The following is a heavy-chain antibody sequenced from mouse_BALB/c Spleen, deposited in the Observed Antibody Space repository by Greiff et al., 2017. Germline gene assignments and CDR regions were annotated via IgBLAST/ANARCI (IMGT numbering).Heavy chain of an antibody. Sequence: DVQLQESGPELVKPGASVKISCKASGYSFTGYYMHWVKQSHVKSLEWIGRINPYNGATSYNQNFKDKASLTVDKSSSTAYMELHSLTSEDSAVYYCARRDYYGSSYYAMDYWGQGTSVTVSS. D-gene: IGHD1-1*01. J-gene: IGHJ4*01. CDR2: INPYNGAT. V-gene: IGHV1-31*01. CDR1: GYSFTGYY. CDR3: ARRDYYGSSYYAMDY.